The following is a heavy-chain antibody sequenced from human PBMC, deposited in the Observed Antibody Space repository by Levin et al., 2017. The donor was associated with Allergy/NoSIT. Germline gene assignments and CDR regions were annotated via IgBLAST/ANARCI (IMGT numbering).Heavy chain of an antibody. J-gene: IGHJ3*01. D-gene: IGHD2-15*01. CDR2: IVFDGNDQ. V-gene: IGHV3-30*18. CDR1: GFQFSLYG. CDR3: AKRGYCSGNTCQSHDAIDV. Sequence: GGSLRLSCAASGFQFSLYGMHWVRQAPGKGLEWVALIVFDGNDQYYADSVKGRFTISRDNSKNTLYLQMGSLRENDTAIYYCAKRGYCSGNTCQSHDAIDVWGQGTLVIVSS.